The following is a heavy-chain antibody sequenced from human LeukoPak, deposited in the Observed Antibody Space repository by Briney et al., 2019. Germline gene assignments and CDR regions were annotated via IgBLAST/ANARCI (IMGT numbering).Heavy chain of an antibody. CDR2: IYYSGRT. CDR3: ARLSHYGSGETYYYGMDV. J-gene: IGHJ6*02. V-gene: IGHV4-59*08. CDR1: GGSISSNY. Sequence: SETLSLTCTVSGGSISSNYWSWIRQPPGKGLEWIGYIYYSGRTNYNPSLKSRVTISIDTSKNQFSLKLSSVTAADTAVYYCARLSHYGSGETYYYGMDVWGQGTTVTVSS. D-gene: IGHD3-10*01.